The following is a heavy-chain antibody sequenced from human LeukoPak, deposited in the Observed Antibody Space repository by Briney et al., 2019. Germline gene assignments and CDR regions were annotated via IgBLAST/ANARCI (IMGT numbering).Heavy chain of an antibody. CDR2: ISGSGGST. J-gene: IGHJ5*02. CDR3: AKGGYCSSTSCRQYNWFDP. D-gene: IGHD2-2*01. Sequence: GGSLRLSCAASGFTFSSYAMSWVRQAPGKGLEWVSTISGSGGSTYYADSVKGRFTISRDNSKNTLYLQMNSLRAEDTAVYYCAKGGYCSSTSCRQYNWFDPWGQGTLVTVSS. CDR1: GFTFSSYA. V-gene: IGHV3-23*01.